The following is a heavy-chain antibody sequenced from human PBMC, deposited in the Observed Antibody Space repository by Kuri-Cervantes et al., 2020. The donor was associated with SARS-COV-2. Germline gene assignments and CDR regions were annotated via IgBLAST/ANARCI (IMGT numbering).Heavy chain of an antibody. D-gene: IGHD1-14*01. CDR2: ISSSSSYI. V-gene: IGHV3-21*01. Sequence: GESLKTSCAASGFTISSYWMSWGRQAPGKGLLWVSTISSSSSYIYYAYSVKGRFTISRDNATTSLYLQRKSLRAEDTDVYYCDRTDPHVPHLIYWGQGTLVTVSS. J-gene: IGHJ4*02. CDR3: DRTDPHVPHLIY. CDR1: GFTISSYW.